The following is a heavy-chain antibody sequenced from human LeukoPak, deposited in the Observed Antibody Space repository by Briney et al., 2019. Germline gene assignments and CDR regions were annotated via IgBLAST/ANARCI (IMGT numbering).Heavy chain of an antibody. J-gene: IGHJ4*02. Sequence: ETLSLTCTVSGGSINNYYWNWIRQPPGKGLEWIGYIYYSGSTNYNPSLKSRVTISVDTSMNQFSLKLSSVTAADTAVYYCAVDYYGSGSYDYWGQGTLVTVSS. CDR3: AVDYYGSGSYDY. V-gene: IGHV4-59*08. CDR2: IYYSGST. D-gene: IGHD3-10*01. CDR1: GGSINNYY.